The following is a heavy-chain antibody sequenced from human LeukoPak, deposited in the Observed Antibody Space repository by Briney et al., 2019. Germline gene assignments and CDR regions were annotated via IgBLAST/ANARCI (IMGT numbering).Heavy chain of an antibody. CDR3: TRGHYSNTL. CDR1: GFIVSDKY. CDR2: IYSDGNT. J-gene: IGHJ4*02. V-gene: IGHV3-66*01. D-gene: IGHD6-13*01. Sequence: GGSLRLSCAASGFIVSDKYMSWVRQAPGKGLEWISVIYSDGNTYYSDSVKGRFTISRDNSKNTLLLQMDSLRVEDTAAYYCTRGHYSNTLGGQGTLVTVSS.